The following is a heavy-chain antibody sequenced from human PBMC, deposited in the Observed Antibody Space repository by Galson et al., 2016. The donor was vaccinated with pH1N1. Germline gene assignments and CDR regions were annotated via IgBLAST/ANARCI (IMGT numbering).Heavy chain of an antibody. V-gene: IGHV3-11*05. Sequence: SLRLSCAASGFSFSGRSMSWIRQAPGKGLEWIAYINYSGRDTYYGDSVKGRFTISRDNSKNTLFLQMNSLGADDTAVYYCAGGPTRAQLEDHWGQGTLVTVSS. CDR2: INYSGRDT. D-gene: IGHD6-13*01. CDR3: AGGPTRAQLEDH. J-gene: IGHJ4*02. CDR1: GFSFSGRS.